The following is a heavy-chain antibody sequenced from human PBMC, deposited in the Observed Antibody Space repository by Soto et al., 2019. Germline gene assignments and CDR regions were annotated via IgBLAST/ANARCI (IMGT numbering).Heavy chain of an antibody. D-gene: IGHD2-8*01. V-gene: IGHV3-30-3*01. CDR2: ISYDGSNK. J-gene: IGHJ4*02. Sequence: QVQLVESGGGVVQPGRSLRLSCAASGFTFSSYAMHWVRQAPGKVLGWVAVISYDGSNKYYADSVKGRFTISRDNSKTTLYPQMNSLTAEDTAVYYCARANGQTYYFDYWGQGTLVTVSS. CDR1: GFTFSSYA. CDR3: ARANGQTYYFDY.